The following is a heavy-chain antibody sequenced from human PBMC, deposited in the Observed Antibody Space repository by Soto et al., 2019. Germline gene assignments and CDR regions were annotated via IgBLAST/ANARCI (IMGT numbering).Heavy chain of an antibody. CDR3: ARKQGIAAASRFEP. V-gene: IGHV4-39*01. CDR1: GGSISSSSYY. Sequence: SETLSLTCTVSGGSISSSSYYWGWIRQPPGKGLEWIGSIYYSGSTYYNPSLKSRVTISVDTSKNQFSLKLSSVTAADTAVYYCARKQGIAAASRFEPWGQGTLVTVSS. J-gene: IGHJ5*02. CDR2: IYYSGST. D-gene: IGHD6-13*01.